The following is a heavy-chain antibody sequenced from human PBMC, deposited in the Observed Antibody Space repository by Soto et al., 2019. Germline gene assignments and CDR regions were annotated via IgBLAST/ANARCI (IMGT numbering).Heavy chain of an antibody. J-gene: IGHJ2*01. CDR2: ISAVGGST. CDR1: GFTFNSYA. CDR3: AKLSTGSYWYFDL. D-gene: IGHD6-19*01. Sequence: EGQLLESGGGLVQPGGSLRLSCAASGFTFNSYAMSWVHQAPEAGLEWVSTISAVGGSTYYADSVKGRFTISRDNSKNTLYLQMNSLRADDTAVYYCAKLSTGSYWYFDLWGRGTLVTVSS. V-gene: IGHV3-23*01.